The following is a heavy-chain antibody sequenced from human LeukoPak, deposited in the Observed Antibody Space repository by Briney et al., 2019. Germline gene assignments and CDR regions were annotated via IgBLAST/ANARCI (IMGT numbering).Heavy chain of an antibody. V-gene: IGHV4-59*01. CDR1: GGSITTYY. Sequence: PSETLSLTCTVPGGSITTYYWSWIRQPPGKGLEWIGFIYYNGITNYNPSLKSRVTISVDTSKNQFSLKLSSATAADTAVYYCARVSHFDSSGYSPWGQGTLVTVSS. J-gene: IGHJ4*02. CDR2: IYYNGIT. CDR3: ARVSHFDSSGYSP. D-gene: IGHD3-22*01.